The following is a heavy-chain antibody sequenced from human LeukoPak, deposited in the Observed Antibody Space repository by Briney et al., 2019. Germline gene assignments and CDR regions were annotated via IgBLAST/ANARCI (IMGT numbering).Heavy chain of an antibody. D-gene: IGHD2-2*01. CDR3: ARDYCSSTSCYWHYFDY. J-gene: IGHJ4*02. Sequence: PSETLSLTCAVSGGSIRSGGYYWGWIRQPPGKGLEWIGSIYYSGSTYYNPSLKSRVTISVDTSKNQFSLKLSSVTAADTAVYYCARDYCSSTSCYWHYFDYWGQGTLVTVSS. CDR1: GGSIRSGGYY. CDR2: IYYSGST. V-gene: IGHV4-39*07.